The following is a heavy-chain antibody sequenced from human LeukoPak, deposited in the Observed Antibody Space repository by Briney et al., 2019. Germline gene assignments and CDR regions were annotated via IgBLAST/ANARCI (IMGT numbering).Heavy chain of an antibody. V-gene: IGHV3-48*01. CDR3: AFSGSYGVY. Sequence: PGGSLRLSCVASGFMFSDYNMNWVRQAPGKGLEWVPYISSSSSTIYYADSVKGRFTISRDNAKKSVYLQMNSLRAEDTAVFYCAFSGSYGVYWGQGTLVTVSS. J-gene: IGHJ4*02. CDR1: GFMFSDYN. D-gene: IGHD1-26*01. CDR2: ISSSSSTI.